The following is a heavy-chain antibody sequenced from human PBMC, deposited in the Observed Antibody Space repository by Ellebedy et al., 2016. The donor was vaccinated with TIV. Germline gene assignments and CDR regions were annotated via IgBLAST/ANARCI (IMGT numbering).Heavy chain of an antibody. D-gene: IGHD6-13*01. J-gene: IGHJ3*02. CDR1: GYTFSNYD. CDR3: ARGSSTSWYGGAFDI. CDR2: ISAYKGDT. V-gene: IGHV1-18*04. Sequence: AASVKVSCKAAGYTFSNYDVTWVRQAPGQGLEWMGLISAYKGDTKYSQKAQGRVVLTIDTSTNTAYMELRSLRSDDTAVYYCARGSSTSWYGGAFDIWGQGTMVTVSS.